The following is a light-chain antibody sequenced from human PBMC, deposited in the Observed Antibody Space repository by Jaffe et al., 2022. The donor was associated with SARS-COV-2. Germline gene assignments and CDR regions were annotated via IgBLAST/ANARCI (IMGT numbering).Light chain of an antibody. CDR2: EVS. CDR3: SSYAGSNHVV. J-gene: IGLJ2*01. V-gene: IGLV2-8*01. CDR1: SSDVGDYHY. Sequence: QSALTQPPSASGSPGQSVTISCTGTSSDVGDYHYVSWYQQHPGKAPKLMIYEVSKRPSGVPDRFSGSKSGNTASLTVSGLQAEDEADYYCSSYAGSNHVVFGGGTKLTVL.